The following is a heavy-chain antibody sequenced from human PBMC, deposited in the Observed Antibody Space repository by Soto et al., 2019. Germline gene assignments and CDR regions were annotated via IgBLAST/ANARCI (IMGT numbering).Heavy chain of an antibody. V-gene: IGHV3-7*05. J-gene: IGHJ4*01. CDR2: INQDGSEQ. CDR3: ARGSTRGYAACFDF. Sequence: EVRLVESGGVLVRPGGSLRLSCVASGYSFSSYWMTWVRRAPGLGLEWVANINQDGSEQYYGASVGGRFTISRDNAKDSLFLHMNSLTGEDTAVYFCARGSTRGYAACFDFWGQGTRVTVS. CDR1: GYSFSSYW. D-gene: IGHD3-22*01.